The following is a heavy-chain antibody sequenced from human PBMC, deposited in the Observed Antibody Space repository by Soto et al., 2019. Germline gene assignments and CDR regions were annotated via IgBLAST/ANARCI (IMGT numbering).Heavy chain of an antibody. V-gene: IGHV1-18*01. CDR1: GYTFTSYG. Sequence: QVQLGQSGAEVKKPGASVKVSCKASGYTFTSYGISWVRQTPGQGLEWMGWISAYNGNKKYAQKLQGRVSMTTDTSTSTAYMELRSLRSDDTAVYYWARDLGQQLFDYWGQGTLVTVSS. D-gene: IGHD6-13*01. J-gene: IGHJ4*02. CDR2: ISAYNGNK. CDR3: ARDLGQQLFDY.